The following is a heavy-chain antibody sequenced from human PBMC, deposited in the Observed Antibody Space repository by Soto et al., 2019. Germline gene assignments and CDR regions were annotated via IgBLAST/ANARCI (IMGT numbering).Heavy chain of an antibody. CDR3: ARGDIGGMDV. CDR1: GYTFTSCD. Sequence: AAVKVSCKASGYTFTSCDINWVRQATGQGLEWMGWMNPNSGNTGYAQKFQGRVTMTRNTSISTACMELSSLRSEGTAVYYCARGDIGGMDVWGQGTTVTVSS. D-gene: IGHD2-15*01. J-gene: IGHJ6*02. CDR2: MNPNSGNT. V-gene: IGHV1-8*01.